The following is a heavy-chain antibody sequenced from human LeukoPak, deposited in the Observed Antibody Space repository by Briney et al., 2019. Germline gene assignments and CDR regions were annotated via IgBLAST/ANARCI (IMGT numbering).Heavy chain of an antibody. J-gene: IGHJ4*02. V-gene: IGHV1-8*03. CDR1: GGTFSSYA. D-gene: IGHD1-26*01. Sequence: SVKVSCKASGGTFSSYAISWVRQAPGQGLEWMGWMNPNSGNTGYAQKFQGRVTITRNTSISTAYMELSSLRSEDTAVYYCARDRGHEWELHRDFDYWGQGTLVTVSS. CDR2: MNPNSGNT. CDR3: ARDRGHEWELHRDFDY.